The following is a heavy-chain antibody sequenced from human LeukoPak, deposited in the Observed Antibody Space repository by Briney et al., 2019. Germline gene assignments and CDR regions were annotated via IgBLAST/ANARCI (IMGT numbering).Heavy chain of an antibody. D-gene: IGHD3-22*01. CDR3: ATDYYDSSGYYYDY. CDR1: GGSISSYY. Sequence: SETLSLTCTVSGGSISSYYWSWIRQPPGKGLEWIGYIYYSGSTNYNPSLKSRVTISVDTSKNQFSLKLSSVTAADTAVYYCATDYYDSSGYYYDYWGQGTLVTVSS. CDR2: IYYSGST. V-gene: IGHV4-59*12. J-gene: IGHJ4*02.